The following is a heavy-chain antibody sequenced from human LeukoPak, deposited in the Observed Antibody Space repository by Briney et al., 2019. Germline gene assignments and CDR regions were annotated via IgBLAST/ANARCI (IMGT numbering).Heavy chain of an antibody. CDR2: INPNSGGT. J-gene: IGHJ4*02. V-gene: IGHV1-2*02. CDR1: GYTFTGYY. D-gene: IGHD3-10*01. CDR3: ARDSGGSGSYSTFDY. Sequence: ASVKVSCKASGYTFTGYYMHWVRQAPGQGLEWMGWINPNSGGTNYAQKLQGRVTMTTDTSTSTAYMELRSLRSDDTAVYYCARDSGGSGSYSTFDYWGQGTLVTVSS.